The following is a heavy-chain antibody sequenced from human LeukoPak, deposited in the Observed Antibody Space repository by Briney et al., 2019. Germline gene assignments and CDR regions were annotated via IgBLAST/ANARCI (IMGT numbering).Heavy chain of an antibody. J-gene: IGHJ4*02. CDR3: AKAHTGVYDSSASGLGY. D-gene: IGHD3-22*01. CDR1: GFTFDDYG. CDR2: INWNGGST. Sequence: TGGSLRLSCAASGFTFDDYGMSWVRQAPGKGLEWVSGINWNGGSTGYADSVKGRFTISRDNSKNTLYLQMNSLRAEDMAVYYCAKAHTGVYDSSASGLGYWGQGTLVTVSS. V-gene: IGHV3-20*04.